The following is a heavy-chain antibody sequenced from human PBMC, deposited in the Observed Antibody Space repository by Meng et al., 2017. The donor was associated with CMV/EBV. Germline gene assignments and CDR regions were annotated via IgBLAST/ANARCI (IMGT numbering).Heavy chain of an antibody. CDR2: IYSGGST. Sequence: LRLSCAASGFTVSSTYMRWVRQAPGKGLEWVSVIYSGGSTYYADSVKGRFTISRDNSKNTLYLQMNSLRAEDTAVYYCARITVGAIDYWGQGTLVTVSS. D-gene: IGHD1-26*01. CDR1: GFTVSSTY. CDR3: ARITVGAIDY. J-gene: IGHJ4*02. V-gene: IGHV3-53*01.